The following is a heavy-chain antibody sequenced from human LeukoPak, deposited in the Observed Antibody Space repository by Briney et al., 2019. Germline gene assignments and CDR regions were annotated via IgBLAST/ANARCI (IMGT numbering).Heavy chain of an antibody. CDR1: GGSISSHY. CDR2: IYNSGST. J-gene: IGHJ6*03. CDR3: ARTSVVPATLRYYYYMDV. Sequence: PSETLSLTCTVSGGSISSHYWSWIRQPPEKGLEWIGNIYNSGSTNYNPSLKSRVTISVDTSKNQFSLKLSSVTAADTAVYYCARTSVVPATLRYYYYMDVWGKGTTVTVSS. D-gene: IGHD2-15*01. V-gene: IGHV4-59*11.